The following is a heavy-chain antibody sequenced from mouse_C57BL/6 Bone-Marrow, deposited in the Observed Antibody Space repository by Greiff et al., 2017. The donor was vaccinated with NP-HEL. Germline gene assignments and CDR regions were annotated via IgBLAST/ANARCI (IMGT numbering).Heavy chain of an antibody. CDR2: INPNNGGT. Sequence: EVQLQESGPELVKPGASVKIPCKASGYTFTDYNMDWVKQSHGKSLEWIGDINPNNGGTNYNQKFKGKATLTVDKSSSTAYMELRSLTSEDTADYYCARSGDYGYWDFDVWGTGTTVTVSS. J-gene: IGHJ1*03. CDR1: GYTFTDYN. V-gene: IGHV1-18*01. D-gene: IGHD2-4*01. CDR3: ARSGDYGYWDFDV.